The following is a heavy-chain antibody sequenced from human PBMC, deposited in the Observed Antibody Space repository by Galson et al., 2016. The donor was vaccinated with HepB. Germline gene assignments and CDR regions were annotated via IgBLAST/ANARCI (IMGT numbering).Heavy chain of an antibody. CDR1: GYSFTSLW. CDR2: IYPGDSDT. V-gene: IGHV5-51*01. CDR3: ARRGPDAGSDV. D-gene: IGHD5-12*01. Sequence: QSGAEVKEAGDSLRISCETFGYSFTSLWIAWVRQRPGKGLEWMGTIYPGDSDTKYSPSFQGQVIISADKSANTLDLQWSSLKASDTAIYYCARRGPDAGSDVWGQGTQVSVSS. J-gene: IGHJ4*02.